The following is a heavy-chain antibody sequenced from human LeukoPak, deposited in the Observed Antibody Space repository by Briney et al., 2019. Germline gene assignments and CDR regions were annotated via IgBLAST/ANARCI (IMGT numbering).Heavy chain of an antibody. J-gene: IGHJ4*02. CDR2: INHSGST. D-gene: IGHD1-26*01. CDR3: ARGSGIYYPPDY. V-gene: IGHV4-34*01. CDR1: GGSFSGYY. Sequence: ASETLSLTCAVYGGSFSGYYWSWIRQPPGKGLEWIGEINHSGSTNYNPSLKSRVTISVDTSKNQFSLKLSSVTAADTAVYYCARGSGIYYPPDYWGQGTLVTVSS.